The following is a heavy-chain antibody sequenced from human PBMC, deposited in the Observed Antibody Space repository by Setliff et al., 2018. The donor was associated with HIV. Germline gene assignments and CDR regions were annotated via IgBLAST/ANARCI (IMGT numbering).Heavy chain of an antibody. CDR2: IIPIFGTA. Sequence: SVKVSCKASGGTFSSYGINWVRQAPGQGLEWMGGIIPIFGTAKNAQKFQERVTITADESTSTAYMELSSLRSDDTAVYYCARSTIYCGGDWGCYMDVWSKGTTVTVSS. CDR1: GGTFSSYG. J-gene: IGHJ6*03. V-gene: IGHV1-69*13. CDR3: ARSTIYCGGDWGCYMDV. D-gene: IGHD2-21*02.